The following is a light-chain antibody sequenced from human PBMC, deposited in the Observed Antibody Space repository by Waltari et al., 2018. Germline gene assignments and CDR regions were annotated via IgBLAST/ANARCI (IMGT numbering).Light chain of an antibody. CDR3: QKHDRLPAT. CDR2: GAS. CDR1: QSIGRY. V-gene: IGKV3-20*01. Sequence: EIVVTQSPDTLSLSPGERATLSCRARQSIGRYLVWYQQKPGQAPRLLIYGASTRASGIPDRFSGSGSGTDFSLTISRLEPEDFAVYHCQKHDRLPATFGQGTKVEIK. J-gene: IGKJ1*01.